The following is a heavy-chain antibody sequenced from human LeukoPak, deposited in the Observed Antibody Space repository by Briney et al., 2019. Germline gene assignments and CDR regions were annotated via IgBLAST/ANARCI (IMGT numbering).Heavy chain of an antibody. Sequence: PSETLSLTCTVSGGSISSHYWSWIRQPPGKGLEWIGSIYYSGSTYYNPSLKSRVTISVDTSKNQFSLKLSSVTSAHTAVYYCARTNGEQWLVHIDYWGQGTLVTVSS. CDR3: ARTNGEQWLVHIDY. J-gene: IGHJ4*02. CDR1: GGSISSHY. D-gene: IGHD6-19*01. V-gene: IGHV4-59*05. CDR2: IYYSGST.